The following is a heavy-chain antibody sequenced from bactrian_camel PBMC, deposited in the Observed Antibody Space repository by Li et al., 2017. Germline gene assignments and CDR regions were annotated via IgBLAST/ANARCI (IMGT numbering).Heavy chain of an antibody. CDR3: ARGNAGTWGS. J-gene: IGHJ6*01. D-gene: IGHD5*01. CDR1: KFHSG. V-gene: IGHV3S1*01. Sequence: HVQLVESGGGSVQAGGSLTLSCAASKFHSGLEWVSRIDLGGDNTVYADSVKGRFTISRDNAKNTLYLKLNSLKTEDTAMYYCARGNAGTWGSRGQGTQVTVS. CDR2: IDLGGDNT.